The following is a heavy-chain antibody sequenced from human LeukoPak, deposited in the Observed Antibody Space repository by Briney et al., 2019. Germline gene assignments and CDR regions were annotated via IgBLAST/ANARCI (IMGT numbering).Heavy chain of an antibody. V-gene: IGHV4-34*01. CDR1: GGSFSGYY. J-gene: IGHJ6*02. CDR2: INHSGST. Sequence: SETLSLTCAVYGGSFSGYYWSWIRQPPGKGLEWIGEINHSGSTNYNPSLKSRVTISVNTSKNQFSLKLSSVTAADTAVYYCARAYSSSWYYYYGMDVWGQGTTVTVSS. D-gene: IGHD6-13*01. CDR3: ARAYSSSWYYYYGMDV.